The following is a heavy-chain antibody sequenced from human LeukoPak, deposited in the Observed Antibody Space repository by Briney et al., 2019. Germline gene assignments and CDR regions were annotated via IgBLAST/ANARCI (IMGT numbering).Heavy chain of an antibody. CDR1: DGSISSNNW. J-gene: IGHJ3*02. CDR3: ARLDLGIVEAMDAFDI. Sequence: SETLSLTCAVSDGSISSNNWWSWVRQPPGKGLEWIGEIYRGGSTNYNPSLKSRVTISIDKSKNQFSLKLSSVTAADTAVYYCARLDLGIVEAMDAFDIWGQGTMVTVSS. D-gene: IGHD1-26*01. CDR2: IYRGGST. V-gene: IGHV4-4*02.